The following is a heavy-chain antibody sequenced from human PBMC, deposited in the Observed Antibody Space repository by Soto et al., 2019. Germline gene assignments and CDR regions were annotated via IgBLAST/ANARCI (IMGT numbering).Heavy chain of an antibody. CDR3: EANRGYNSYYGMDV. CDR2: ISGSGGST. D-gene: IGHD3-22*01. CDR1: GFTFSSYA. V-gene: IGHV3-23*01. J-gene: IGHJ6*02. Sequence: EVQLLESGGGLVQPGGSLRLSCAASGFTFSSYAMSWVRQAPGKGLEWVSAISGSGGSTYYADSVKGRFTISRDNSKNTLYLQMSSVRAEDTAVYYCEANRGYNSYYGMDVWGQGTTVTVSS.